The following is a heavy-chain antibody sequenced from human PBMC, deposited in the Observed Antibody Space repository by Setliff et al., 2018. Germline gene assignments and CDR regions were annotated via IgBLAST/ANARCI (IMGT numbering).Heavy chain of an antibody. J-gene: IGHJ6*03. Sequence: SETLSLTCNVSGGSISSYYWTWIRQPPGKGQEWIGYFYHSGSTNYNPSLKGRVTMTSDTSRNQLSLKLTSVSAADTAIYYCARSSYYASGNSHNYYMDVWGKGTAVTVSS. CDR1: GGSISSYY. CDR2: FYHSGST. CDR3: ARSSYYASGNSHNYYMDV. V-gene: IGHV4-59*08. D-gene: IGHD3-10*01.